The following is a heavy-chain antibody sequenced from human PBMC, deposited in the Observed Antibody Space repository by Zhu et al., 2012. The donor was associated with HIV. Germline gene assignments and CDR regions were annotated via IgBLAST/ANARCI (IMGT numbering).Heavy chain of an antibody. J-gene: IGHJ3*01. D-gene: IGHD6-19*01. Sequence: QVQLQGSGPRLLKPSETLSLTCTVSGGSITDPGYFWAWIRQPPGKGLEWIGSVYYSGDTYDSPSLESRLTISVDTSKNQFSLQLRSLTAADTAVYYCAKSRTSGWYSYAFDVWGQGRVVSVSS. V-gene: IGHV4-39*01. CDR1: GGSITDPGYF. CDR3: AKSRTSGWYSYAFDV. CDR2: VYYSGDT.